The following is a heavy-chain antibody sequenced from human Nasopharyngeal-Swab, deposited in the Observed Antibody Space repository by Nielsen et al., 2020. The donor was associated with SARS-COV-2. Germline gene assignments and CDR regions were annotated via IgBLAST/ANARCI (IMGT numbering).Heavy chain of an antibody. V-gene: IGHV1-69*13. D-gene: IGHD2-2*01. CDR1: GGTFSSYA. J-gene: IGHJ6*03. CDR2: IIPIFGTA. CDR3: ASNARGYQLLREAGPYYYYYYMDV. Sequence: SVNVSCKASGGTFSSYAISWVRQAPGQRLEWMGGIIPIFGTANYAQKFQGRVTITADESPSTAYMELSSLRSEDTAVYYCASNARGYQLLREAGPYYYYYYMDVWGKGTTVTVSS.